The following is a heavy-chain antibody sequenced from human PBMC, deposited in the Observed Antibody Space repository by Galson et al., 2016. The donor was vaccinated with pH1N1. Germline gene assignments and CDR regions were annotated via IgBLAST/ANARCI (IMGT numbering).Heavy chain of an antibody. CDR3: ARNYYGSGNYYKPVGFYYMDV. V-gene: IGHV3-20*04. CDR2: INWNGGNT. CDR1: GFTFDDYG. D-gene: IGHD3-10*01. Sequence: SLRLSCAASGFTFDDYGMIWVRQLPGKGLEWVSAINWNGGNTGYADSVKGRFTISRDDAKNSLFLQMNSLGAEDTALYYCARNYYGSGNYYKPVGFYYMDVWGKGTTVTVSS. J-gene: IGHJ6*03.